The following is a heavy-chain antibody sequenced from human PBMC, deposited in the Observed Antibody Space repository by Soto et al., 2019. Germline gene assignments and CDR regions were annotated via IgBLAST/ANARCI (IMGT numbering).Heavy chain of an antibody. V-gene: IGHV3-30-3*01. D-gene: IGHD6-19*01. CDR1: GFTFSSYA. J-gene: IGHJ3*02. CDR3: ARDSYGQWLVHSHAFDI. CDR2: ISYDGSNK. Sequence: GGSLRLSCAASGFTFSSYAMHWVRQAPGKGLEWVAVISYDGSNKYYADSVKGRFTISRDNSKNTLYLQMNSLRAEDTAVYYCARDSYGQWLVHSHAFDIWGQGTMVTVSS.